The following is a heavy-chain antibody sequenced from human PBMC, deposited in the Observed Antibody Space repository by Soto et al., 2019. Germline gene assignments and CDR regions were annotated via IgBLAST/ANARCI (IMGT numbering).Heavy chain of an antibody. D-gene: IGHD2-15*01. CDR2: MFYSGLT. Sequence: SETLSLTCSVSGYSVTSSDYYWAWIRQPPGKGLEWIGSMFYSGLTYYNPSLKSRVTLSVDTSKNQFSVRLNSVTAADTAGYYCAPLSVSLSGPYGIHVWGQGTTVTVSS. CDR3: APLSVSLSGPYGIHV. CDR1: GYSVTSSDYY. V-gene: IGHV4-39*01. J-gene: IGHJ6*02.